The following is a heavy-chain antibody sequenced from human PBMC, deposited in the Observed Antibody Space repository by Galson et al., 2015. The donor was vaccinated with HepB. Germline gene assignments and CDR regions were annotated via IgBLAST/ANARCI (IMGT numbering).Heavy chain of an antibody. J-gene: IGHJ6*02. V-gene: IGHV1-18*01. Sequence: SVKVSCKASGGTFSSYTISWVRQAPGQGLEWMGWISAYNGNTNYAQKLQGRVTMTTDTSTSTAYMELRSLRSDDTAVYYCARDSYYDSSGYEHYYYYYGMDVWGQGTTVTVSS. D-gene: IGHD3-22*01. CDR1: GGTFSSYT. CDR2: ISAYNGNT. CDR3: ARDSYYDSSGYEHYYYYYGMDV.